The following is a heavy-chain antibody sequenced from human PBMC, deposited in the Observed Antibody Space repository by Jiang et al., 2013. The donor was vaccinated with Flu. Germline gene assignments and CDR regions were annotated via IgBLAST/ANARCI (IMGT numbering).Heavy chain of an antibody. Sequence: VQLVESGGGLVQPGRSLRLSCAASGFTFSGYAMSWVRQAPGKGLEWVSVISGSGGNTYYADSVKGRFTISRDNSKNTLYLQMNSLKAEDTAVYHCANHIGGPGTRWYYCGMDVWGQGTTVTVSS. V-gene: IGHV3-23*04. CDR2: ISGSGGNT. CDR1: GFTFSGYA. D-gene: IGHD6-13*01. J-gene: IGHJ6*02. CDR3: ANHIGGPGTRWYYCGMDV.